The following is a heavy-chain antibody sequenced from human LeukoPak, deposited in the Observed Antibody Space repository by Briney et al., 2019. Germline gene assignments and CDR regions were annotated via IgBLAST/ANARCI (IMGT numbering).Heavy chain of an antibody. V-gene: IGHV4-4*07. J-gene: IGHJ4*02. D-gene: IGHD3-22*01. CDR2: IYTSGST. Sequence: PSETLSLTCTVSGGSISSYYWSWIRQPAGKGLEWIGRIYTSGSTNYNPSLKSRVTMSVDTSKIQFSLKLSSVTAADTAVYYCARDETNYYDSSGYYAHRGYYFDYWGQGTLVTVSS. CDR1: GGSISSYY. CDR3: ARDETNYYDSSGYYAHRGYYFDY.